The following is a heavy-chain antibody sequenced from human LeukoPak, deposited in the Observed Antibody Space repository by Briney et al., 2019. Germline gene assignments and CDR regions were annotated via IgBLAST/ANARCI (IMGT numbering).Heavy chain of an antibody. J-gene: IGHJ5*02. D-gene: IGHD6-19*01. CDR2: INSDGSST. V-gene: IGHV3-74*01. CDR3: ARALAVAGTGGFDP. CDR1: GFTFSSYW. Sequence: GGSLRFSCAASGFTFSSYWMHWVRQAPGKGLVWVSRINSDGSSTSYADSVKGRFTISRDNAKNTLYLQMNSLRAEDTAVYYCARALAVAGTGGFDPWGQGTLVTVSS.